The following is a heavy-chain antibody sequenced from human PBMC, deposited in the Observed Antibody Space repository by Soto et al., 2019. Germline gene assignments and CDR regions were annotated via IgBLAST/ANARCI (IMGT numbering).Heavy chain of an antibody. CDR3: VRDLGELFAI. CDR2: ISSSSSYI. J-gene: IGHJ4*02. CDR1: GFTFSSST. D-gene: IGHD2-21*01. Sequence: EVQLVESGGGLVKPGGSLRLSCEGSGFTFSSSTMTWVRQAPGKGLEWVSFISSSSSYIYQPDSLKGRFTISRDNAKKSVFLDVSSLRAEDTAVYYCVRDLGELFAIWGQGTLVSVSS. V-gene: IGHV3-21*01.